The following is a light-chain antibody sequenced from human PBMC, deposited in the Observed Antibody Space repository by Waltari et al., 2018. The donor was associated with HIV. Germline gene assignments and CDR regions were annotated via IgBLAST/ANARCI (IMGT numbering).Light chain of an antibody. V-gene: IGLV2-8*01. CDR2: DVS. J-gene: IGLJ3*02. Sequence: QSALTQPPSASGSPGQSVTISCTGTSSDVGGYNYVSWYQQRPGKAPTLLIYDVSKRPSGVPDRFSGSKSGNTASLTVSGLQAEDEADYYCCSYAGSYTWVFGGGTKVNVL. CDR1: SSDVGGYNY. CDR3: CSYAGSYTWV.